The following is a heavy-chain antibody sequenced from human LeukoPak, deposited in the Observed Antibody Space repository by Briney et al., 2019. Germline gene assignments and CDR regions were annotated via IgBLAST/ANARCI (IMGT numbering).Heavy chain of an antibody. Sequence: SETLSLTCAVYGGSFSGYYWSWIRQPPGKGLEWIGEINHSGSTNYNPSLKSRVTISVDTSKSQFSLKLSSVTAADTAVYYCARLGGYSYGYGYWGQGTLVTVSS. CDR2: INHSGST. CDR3: ARLGGYSYGYGY. D-gene: IGHD5-18*01. J-gene: IGHJ4*02. V-gene: IGHV4-34*01. CDR1: GGSFSGYY.